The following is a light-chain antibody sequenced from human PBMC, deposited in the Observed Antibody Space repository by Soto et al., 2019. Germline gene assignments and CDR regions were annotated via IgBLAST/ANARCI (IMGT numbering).Light chain of an antibody. Sequence: DIQMTQSPSSLSASVGDRVTITCRASQTINNYLNWYQQKPGKDPKLLIYAASSLQSGVPSRFSGSGSGTDFTLTISSIQAEDSATYFCQKSITAPLTFGGGTKVEVK. CDR1: QTINNY. J-gene: IGKJ4*01. CDR2: AAS. V-gene: IGKV1-39*01. CDR3: QKSITAPLT.